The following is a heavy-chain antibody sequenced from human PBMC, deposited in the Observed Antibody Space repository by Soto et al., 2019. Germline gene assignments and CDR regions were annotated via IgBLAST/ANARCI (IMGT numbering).Heavy chain of an antibody. D-gene: IGHD6-13*01. CDR1: GNTVTSHY. CDR3: ARDQIAGTYFFDY. J-gene: IGHJ4*02. Sequence: ASVKVSCKASGNTVTSHYIHCVRQAPGQGPEWMGIINPSGGSTSYAQKFQSRVTMTRDTSTSTVYMELSSLRSEDTAVYYCARDQIAGTYFFDYWGQGTLVTVSS. CDR2: INPSGGST. V-gene: IGHV1-46*01.